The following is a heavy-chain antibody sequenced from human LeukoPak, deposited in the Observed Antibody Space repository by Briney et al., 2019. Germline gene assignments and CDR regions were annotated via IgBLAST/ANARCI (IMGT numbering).Heavy chain of an antibody. CDR2: IYYSGST. CDR3: ASSPVYSSSLDY. V-gene: IGHV4-39*07. D-gene: IGHD6-13*01. J-gene: IGHJ4*02. CDR1: GGSISSSSYY. Sequence: PSETLSLTCTVSGGSISSSSYYWGWIRQPPGKGLEWIGSIYYSGSTYYNPSLKSRVTISVDTSKNQFSLKLSSVTAADTAVYYCASSPVYSSSLDYWGQGTLVTVSS.